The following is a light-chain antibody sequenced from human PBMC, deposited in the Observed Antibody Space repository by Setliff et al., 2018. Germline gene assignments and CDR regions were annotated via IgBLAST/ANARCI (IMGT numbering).Light chain of an antibody. CDR3: SSYTSSSTLYV. CDR2: EVS. V-gene: IGLV2-14*01. CDR1: GSDVGDYKY. J-gene: IGLJ1*01. Sequence: VLTQPASVSGSPGQSITISCTGSGSDVGDYKYVSRYQQHPGKAPKLIIYEVSNRPSGVSNRFSGSKSGNTASLSISGLQAEDEADYYCSSYTSSSTLYVFGTGTKVTVL.